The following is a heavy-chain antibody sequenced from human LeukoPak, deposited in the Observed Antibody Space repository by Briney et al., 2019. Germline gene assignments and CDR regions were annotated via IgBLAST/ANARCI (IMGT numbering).Heavy chain of an antibody. Sequence: SGGSLGLSCAASGFIVSNSYMNWVRQTPGKGLEWVSVMHSGGSTYYSDSVKGRFTISRDNAKNTLYLQMNSLRAEDTAVYYCARDRPYSTSWYSFDSWGQGTLVTVSS. D-gene: IGHD6-13*01. CDR3: ARDRPYSTSWYSFDS. J-gene: IGHJ5*01. CDR1: GFIVSNSY. V-gene: IGHV3-53*01. CDR2: MHSGGST.